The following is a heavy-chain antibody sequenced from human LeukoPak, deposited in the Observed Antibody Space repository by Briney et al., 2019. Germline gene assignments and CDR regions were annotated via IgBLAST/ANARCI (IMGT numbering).Heavy chain of an antibody. J-gene: IGHJ6*02. V-gene: IGHV3-23*01. CDR1: GFTFSSYA. Sequence: GGSLRLSCAASGFTFSSYAMSGVRQAPGKGLEWVSAISGSGGSTYYADSVKGRFTISRDNSKNTLYLPMNSLRAEDTAVYYCAKGGVPYYYYGMDVWGQGTTVAVSS. CDR3: AKGGVPYYYYGMDV. CDR2: ISGSGGST. D-gene: IGHD6-25*01.